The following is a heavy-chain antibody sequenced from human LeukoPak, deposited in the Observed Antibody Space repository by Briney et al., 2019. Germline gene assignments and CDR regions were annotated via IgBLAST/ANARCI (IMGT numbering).Heavy chain of an antibody. J-gene: IGHJ4*02. CDR2: IKQDGSEK. D-gene: IGHD3-3*01. V-gene: IGHV3-7*01. CDR1: GFTFSSYW. CDR3: ARDLRITIFGVDQSGFDY. Sequence: KPGGSLRLSCAASGFTFSSYWMSWVRPAPGKGLEWGANIKQDGSEKYYVDSVEGRFTISRDNAKNSLYLQMNSLRAEDTAVYYCARDLRITIFGVDQSGFDYWGQGTLVTVSS.